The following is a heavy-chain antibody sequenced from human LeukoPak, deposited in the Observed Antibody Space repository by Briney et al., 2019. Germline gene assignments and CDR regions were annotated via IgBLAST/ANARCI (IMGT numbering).Heavy chain of an antibody. CDR1: GFTFSNYG. J-gene: IGHJ4*02. CDR2: IRYDGGNT. V-gene: IGHV3-30*02. CDR3: AKGHGDYLPETDFDC. D-gene: IGHD4-17*01. Sequence: GGSLGLSCAASGFTFSNYGMHWVRQAPGKGLEWVTFIRYDGGNTHYADSVKGRFTISRDNSKNTLYLQINSLRAEDTAVYYCAKGHGDYLPETDFDCWGQRTLVTVSS.